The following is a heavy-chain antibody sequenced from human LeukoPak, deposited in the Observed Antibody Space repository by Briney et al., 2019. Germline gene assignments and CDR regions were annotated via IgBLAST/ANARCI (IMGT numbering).Heavy chain of an antibody. V-gene: IGHV5-51*01. CDR3: ARSDSSSWYLAYFDY. CDR2: IYPGDSDT. CDR1: GYSFTSYW. J-gene: IGHJ4*02. Sequence: GESLKISCKGSGYSFTSYWIGWVRQMPGKGLEWMGIIYPGDSDTRYSPSFQGQVTISADKSISTAYLQWSSLKASDTAMYYCARSDSSSWYLAYFDYWGQGTLVTVPS. D-gene: IGHD6-13*01.